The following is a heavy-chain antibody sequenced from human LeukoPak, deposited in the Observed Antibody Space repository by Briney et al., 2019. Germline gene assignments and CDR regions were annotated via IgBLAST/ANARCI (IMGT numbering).Heavy chain of an antibody. CDR1: GGSISSSNW. J-gene: IGHJ6*03. D-gene: IGHD5-18*01. Sequence: PSETLSLTCAVSGGSISSSNWWRWVRQPRRKGLGWIGEIYDSGSTNYKPSLKGRVTISVDKSKNYFSLKLISVTAADTAVYYCGRSRGYNYCFYFHFYCYMDGWGKGTTVT. V-gene: IGHV4-4*02. CDR3: GRSRGYNYCFYFHFYCYMDG. CDR2: IYDSGST.